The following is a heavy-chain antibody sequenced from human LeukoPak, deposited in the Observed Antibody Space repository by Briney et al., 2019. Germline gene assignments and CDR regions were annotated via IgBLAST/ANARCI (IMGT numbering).Heavy chain of an antibody. V-gene: IGHV4-4*02. CDR1: GGSITSTNY. J-gene: IGHJ4*02. CDR2: VNLQGST. CDR3: AREGGPYRPLDY. Sequence: PSETLSLTCGVSGGSITSTNYWTWVRQPPGKGLEWIGEVNLQGSTNYNPSLMGRVAISVDMSENHIYLQLTCVTAADTAVYYCAREGGPYRPLDYSGQGTLVTVSS.